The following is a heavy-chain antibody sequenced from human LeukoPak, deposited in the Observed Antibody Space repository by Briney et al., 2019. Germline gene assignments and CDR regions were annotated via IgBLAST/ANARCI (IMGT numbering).Heavy chain of an antibody. CDR2: IWYDGSNK. CDR1: GFTFSSYG. D-gene: IGHD3-10*01. J-gene: IGHJ3*02. Sequence: PGRSLRLSCAASGFTFSSYGMHWVRQAPGKGLEWVAVIWYDGSNKYYADSVKGRFTISRDNSKNTLYLQMNSLRAEDTAVYYCARENYSGSWSYYIPSAFDIWGQGTMVTVSS. CDR3: ARENYSGSWSYYIPSAFDI. V-gene: IGHV3-33*01.